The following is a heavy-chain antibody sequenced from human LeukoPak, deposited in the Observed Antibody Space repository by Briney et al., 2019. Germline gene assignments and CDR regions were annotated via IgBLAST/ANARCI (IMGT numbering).Heavy chain of an antibody. Sequence: ASVKVSCKASGYTFTSYGISWLRQAPGQGLEWMGWISAYNGNTNYAQKLQGRVTMTTDTSTSTAYMELRSLRSDDTAVYYCARDSSGWTGYYYYGMDVWGQGTTVTVSS. CDR3: ARDSSGWTGYYYYGMDV. CDR1: GYTFTSYG. CDR2: ISAYNGNT. V-gene: IGHV1-18*01. J-gene: IGHJ6*02. D-gene: IGHD6-19*01.